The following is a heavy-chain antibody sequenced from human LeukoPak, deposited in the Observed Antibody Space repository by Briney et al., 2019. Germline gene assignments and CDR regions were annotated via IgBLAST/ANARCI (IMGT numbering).Heavy chain of an antibody. V-gene: IGHV3-21*01. CDR3: ARGQRAAAGTGYFDY. D-gene: IGHD6-13*01. CDR1: GFTFSSYS. CDR2: ISSSSSYI. J-gene: IGHJ4*02. Sequence: GGSLRLSCAASGFTFSSYSMNWVRQAPGKGLEWVSSISSSSSYIYYADSVKGRFTISRDNAKNSLYLQMNSLRAEGTAVYYCARGQRAAAGTGYFDYWGQGTLVTVSS.